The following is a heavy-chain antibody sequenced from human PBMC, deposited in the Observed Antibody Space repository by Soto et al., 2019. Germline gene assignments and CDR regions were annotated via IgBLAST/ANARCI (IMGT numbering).Heavy chain of an antibody. CDR3: AKGSYSSSCQTCYYYGMDV. V-gene: IGHV3-23*01. CDR2: ISGSGGST. Sequence: GGSLRLSCAASGFTFSSYAMSWVRQAPGKGLEWVSAISGSGGSTYYADSVKGRFPISRDNSKNTLYLQMNSLRAEDTAVYYCAKGSYSSSCQTCYYYGMDVWGQGTTVTVSS. D-gene: IGHD6-13*01. CDR1: GFTFSSYA. J-gene: IGHJ6*02.